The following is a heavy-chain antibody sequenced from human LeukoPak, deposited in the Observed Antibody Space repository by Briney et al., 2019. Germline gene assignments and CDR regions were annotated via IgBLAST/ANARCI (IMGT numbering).Heavy chain of an antibody. V-gene: IGHV1-2*02. CDR3: AKGHTLRGMDV. CDR1: GYTFIGYY. CDR2: INPNSGGT. J-gene: IGHJ6*02. D-gene: IGHD3-16*01. Sequence: ASVKVSCKASGYTFIGYYMNWVRQAPGQGLEWMGWINPNSGGTSYEQKFQGRVTMTRDTSINTAYMELSRLRSDDTAVYYCAKGHTLRGMDVWGQGTTVTVSS.